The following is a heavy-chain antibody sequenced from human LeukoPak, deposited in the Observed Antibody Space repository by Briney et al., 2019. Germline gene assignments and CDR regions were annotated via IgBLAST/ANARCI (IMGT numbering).Heavy chain of an antibody. CDR1: GFTFSSYG. J-gene: IGHJ4*02. D-gene: IGHD3-10*01. CDR3: AKRFGAWFGYDY. Sequence: PGGTLRLSCAASGFTFSSYGMSWVRQAPGKGLEWVSAISGSGGSTYYADSVKGRFTISRDNSKNTLYLQMNSLRAEDTAVYYCAKRFGAWFGYDYWGQGTLVTVSS. V-gene: IGHV3-23*01. CDR2: ISGSGGST.